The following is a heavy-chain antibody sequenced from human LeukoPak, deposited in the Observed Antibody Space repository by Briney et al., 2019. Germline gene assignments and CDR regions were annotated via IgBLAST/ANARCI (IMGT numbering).Heavy chain of an antibody. CDR1: GYTFTGYY. CDR3: ARDRGPPHDYSYLLDY. D-gene: IGHD4-11*01. Sequence: PWASVKVSCKASGYTFTGYYMHWVRQAPGQGLEWMGWINPNSGGTNFAQRFQGRVTMTRDTSISTAYMELSRLRSDDTAVYYCARDRGPPHDYSYLLDYWGQGTLVTVSS. J-gene: IGHJ4*02. V-gene: IGHV1-2*02. CDR2: INPNSGGT.